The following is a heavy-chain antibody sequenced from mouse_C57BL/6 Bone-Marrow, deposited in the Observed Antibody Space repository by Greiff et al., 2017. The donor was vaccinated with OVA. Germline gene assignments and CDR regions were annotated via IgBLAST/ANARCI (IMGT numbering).Heavy chain of an antibody. CDR3: AASITTVVAPYYFDY. CDR2: IYPRSGNT. V-gene: IGHV1-81*01. J-gene: IGHJ2*01. D-gene: IGHD1-1*01. CDR1: GYTFTSYG. Sequence: QVQLQQSGAELARPGASVKLSCKASGYTFTSYGISWVKQRTGQGLEWIGEIYPRSGNTYYNEKFKGKATLTADKSSSTAYMELRSLTSEDSAVYFCAASITTVVAPYYFDYWGQGTTLTVSS.